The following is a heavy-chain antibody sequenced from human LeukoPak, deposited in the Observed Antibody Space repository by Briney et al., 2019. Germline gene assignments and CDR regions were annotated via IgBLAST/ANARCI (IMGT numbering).Heavy chain of an antibody. CDR3: ARAGGYSYGYSAFDI. V-gene: IGHV4-59*01. J-gene: IGHJ3*02. CDR2: IYYSGTT. CDR1: GGSISSYY. Sequence: SETLSLTCTVFGGSISSYYWSWIRQPPGKGLEWIGYIYYSGTTNYNPSLKSRVTISVDTSKNQFSLKLSSVTAADTAVYYCARAGGYSYGYSAFDIWGQGTMVTVSS. D-gene: IGHD5-18*01.